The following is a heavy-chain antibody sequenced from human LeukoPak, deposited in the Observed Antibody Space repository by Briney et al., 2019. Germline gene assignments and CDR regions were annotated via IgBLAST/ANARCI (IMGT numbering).Heavy chain of an antibody. CDR3: AKRAVTFDY. J-gene: IGHJ4*02. D-gene: IGHD4-17*01. CDR2: LTASGTDINT. V-gene: IGHV3-23*01. CDR1: GFTFSS. Sequence: GASLRLSCAASGFTFSSMSWVRQAPGKGLEWVSALTASGTDINTYYADSVKGRFTISRDSFKNTLYLQMSSLRTEDTAIYYCAKRAVTFDYWGQGTLVTVSS.